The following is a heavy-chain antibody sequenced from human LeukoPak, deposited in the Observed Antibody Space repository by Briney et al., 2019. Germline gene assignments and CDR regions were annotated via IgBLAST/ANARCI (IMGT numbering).Heavy chain of an antibody. CDR3: ARDQVWDKKWDSSGWYGD. J-gene: IGHJ4*02. V-gene: IGHV1-69*05. D-gene: IGHD6-19*01. Sequence: GASVKVSCKASGGTFSSYAISWVRQAPGQGLEWMGGIIPIFGTANYAQKFQGRVTITTDESTSTAYMELSSLRSEDTAVYYCARDQVWDKKWDSSGWYGDWGQGTLVTVSS. CDR2: IIPIFGTA. CDR1: GGTFSSYA.